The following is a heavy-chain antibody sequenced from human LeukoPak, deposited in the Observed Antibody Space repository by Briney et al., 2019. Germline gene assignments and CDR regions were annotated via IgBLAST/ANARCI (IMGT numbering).Heavy chain of an antibody. J-gene: IGHJ4*02. V-gene: IGHV1-2*02. CDR1: GYNFAHFH. Sequence: ASVKVSCKAFGYNFAHFHTHWVRQAPGQGLEWVGSLNPNTGDTLLPQKFQGRVTMTRDTSITVGYMELSSLTFDETGVYYCARDPDSGPDLWGQGTLVTVAS. CDR3: ARDPDSGPDL. D-gene: IGHD2-15*01. CDR2: LNPNTGDT.